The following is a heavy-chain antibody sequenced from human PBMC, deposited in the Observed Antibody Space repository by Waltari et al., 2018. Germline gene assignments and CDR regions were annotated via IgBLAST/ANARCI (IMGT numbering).Heavy chain of an antibody. D-gene: IGHD3-9*01. V-gene: IGHV3-49*04. CDR1: GFTFGDYG. J-gene: IGHJ4*02. CDR2: IRVRDYGATT. Sequence: EVQLVESGGSFVQPGRSLRLSCTASGFTFGDYGMSWVRQAPGKGLEWVGFIRVRDYGATTEYAASVKGRFTISREDSESIAYLQMNSLKTEDTAVYYCARVLRYFDWSTKDYWGQGTLVTVSS. CDR3: ARVLRYFDWSTKDY.